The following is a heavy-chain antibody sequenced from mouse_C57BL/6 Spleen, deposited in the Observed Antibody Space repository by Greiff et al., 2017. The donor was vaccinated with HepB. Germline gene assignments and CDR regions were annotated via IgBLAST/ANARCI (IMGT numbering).Heavy chain of an antibody. CDR2: IYPGDGDT. D-gene: IGHD1-1*01. CDR3: ARSYYGSRAHWYFDV. J-gene: IGHJ1*03. V-gene: IGHV1-82*01. Sequence: VQLQQSGPELVKPGASVKISCKASGYAFSSSWMNWVKQRPGKGLEWIGRIYPGDGDTNYNGKFKGKATLTADKSSSTAYMQLSSLTSEDSAVYFCARSYYGSRAHWYFDVWGTGTTVTVSS. CDR1: GYAFSSSW.